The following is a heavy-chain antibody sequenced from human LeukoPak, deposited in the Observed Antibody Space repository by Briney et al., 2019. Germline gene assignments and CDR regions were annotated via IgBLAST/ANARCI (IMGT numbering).Heavy chain of an antibody. CDR1: GFTFSSYG. CDR2: ISYDGSNK. J-gene: IGHJ4*02. V-gene: IGHV3-30*03. CDR3: ARVRATFSPHFDN. D-gene: IGHD5-12*01. Sequence: PGGSLRLSCAASGFTFSSYGMHWVRQAPGKGLEWVAVISYDGSNKYYADSVKGRFTISRDNSKNTLYLQMNSMRAEDTAVYYCARVRATFSPHFDNWGQGTLVTVSS.